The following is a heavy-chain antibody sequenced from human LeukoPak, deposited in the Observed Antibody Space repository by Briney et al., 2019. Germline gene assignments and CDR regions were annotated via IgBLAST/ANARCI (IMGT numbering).Heavy chain of an antibody. Sequence: GGSLRLSCAASGFTFSSYAMSWVRQAPGKGLEWVSAISGSGGSTYYADSVKGRFTISRDNSKNTLYLQMNSLRAEDTAVCYCAKDPGPSDYYDSSGYYSSWGQGTLVTVSS. J-gene: IGHJ4*02. CDR2: ISGSGGST. V-gene: IGHV3-23*01. CDR3: AKDPGPSDYYDSSGYYSS. CDR1: GFTFSSYA. D-gene: IGHD3-22*01.